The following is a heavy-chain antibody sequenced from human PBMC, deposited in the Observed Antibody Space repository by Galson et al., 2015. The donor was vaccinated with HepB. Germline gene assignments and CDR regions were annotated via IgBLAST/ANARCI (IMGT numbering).Heavy chain of an antibody. CDR2: ISSSSSTI. CDR1: GFTFSSYS. D-gene: IGHD3-3*01. Sequence: SLRLSCAASGFTFSSYSMNWVRQAPGKGLEWVSYISSSSSTIYYADSVKGRFTISRDNAKNSLCLQMNSLRDEDTAVYYCARERYDFWSGYYTDDYYYYGMDVWGQGTTVTVSS. V-gene: IGHV3-48*02. CDR3: ARERYDFWSGYYTDDYYYYGMDV. J-gene: IGHJ6*02.